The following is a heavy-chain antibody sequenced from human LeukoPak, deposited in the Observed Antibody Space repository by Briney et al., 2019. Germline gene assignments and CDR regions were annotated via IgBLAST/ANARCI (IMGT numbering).Heavy chain of an antibody. D-gene: IGHD3-22*01. CDR1: GFTFSDYY. CDR3: ARASTYYYDRASFDY. V-gene: IGHV3-11*04. J-gene: IGHJ4*02. Sequence: PGGSLRLSCAASGFTFSDYYMSWIRQAPGKGLEWVSYISSSSSTIYYADSVKGRFTISRDNAKNSLYLQMNSLRAEDTAVYYCARASTYYYDRASFDYWGQGTLVTVSS. CDR2: ISSSSSTI.